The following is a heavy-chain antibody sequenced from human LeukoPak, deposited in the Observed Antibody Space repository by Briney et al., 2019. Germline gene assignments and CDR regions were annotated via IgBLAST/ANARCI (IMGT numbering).Heavy chain of an antibody. V-gene: IGHV3-23*01. D-gene: IGHD3-10*02. J-gene: IGHJ6*04. Sequence: GGSLRLSCAASGFTFSSYAMSWVRQAPGKGLEWVSGISGSGGSGGGTYYADSVEGRFTISRDNAKNSLYLQMNSLRAEDTAVYYCAELGITMIGGVWGKGTTVTISS. CDR3: AELGITMIGGV. CDR1: GFTFSSYA. CDR2: ISGSGGSGGGT.